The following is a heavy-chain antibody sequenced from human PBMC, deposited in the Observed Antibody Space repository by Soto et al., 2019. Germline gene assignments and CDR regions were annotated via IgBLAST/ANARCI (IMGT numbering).Heavy chain of an antibody. J-gene: IGHJ4*02. V-gene: IGHV1-18*01. CDR3: ARVEARLGEQTVDY. Sequence: ASVKVSCKASGYTFTSYGISWVRQAPGQGLEWMGWISAYNGNTNYAQKLQGRVTMTTDTSTSTAYMELRSLRSDDTSVYYCARVEARLGEQTVDYWGQGTLVTVS. CDR1: GYTFTSYG. CDR2: ISAYNGNT. D-gene: IGHD3-16*01.